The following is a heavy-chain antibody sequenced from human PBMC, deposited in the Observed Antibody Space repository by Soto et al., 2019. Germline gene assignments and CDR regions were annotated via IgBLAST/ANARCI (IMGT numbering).Heavy chain of an antibody. Sequence: EVQLVETGGGLIQPGGSLRLSCAASGFSVGSNYMTWVRQSPGKGLEWVSLIYSNGDTDYADSVKGRFSISRDNFKTTPYLQMNNLRAEDTAVYHCARKSDSSPVPEADGVWGRGALVTVSS. CDR2: IYSNGDT. J-gene: IGHJ4*02. CDR3: ARKSDSSPVPEADGV. D-gene: IGHD2-15*01. CDR1: GFSVGSNY. V-gene: IGHV3-53*02.